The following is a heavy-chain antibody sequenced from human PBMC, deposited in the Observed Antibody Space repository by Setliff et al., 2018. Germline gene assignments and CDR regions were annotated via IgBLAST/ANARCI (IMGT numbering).Heavy chain of an antibody. J-gene: IGHJ4*02. Sequence: SVKVSCKASGGTFSSYAISWVRQAPGQGLEWMGGIIPILGIANYAQKFQGRVTITADESTSTAYMELSSLRSEDTAVYYCARDGSDSSGYIFDYWGQGTLVTVSS. CDR2: IIPILGIA. CDR1: GGTFSSYA. CDR3: ARDGSDSSGYIFDY. D-gene: IGHD3-22*01. V-gene: IGHV1-69*10.